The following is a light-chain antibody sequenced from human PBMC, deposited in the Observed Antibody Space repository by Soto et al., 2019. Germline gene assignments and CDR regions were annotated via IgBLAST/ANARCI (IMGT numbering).Light chain of an antibody. CDR1: QSVGIK. CDR3: QQYNNWPRT. V-gene: IGKV3-15*01. J-gene: IGKJ1*01. Sequence: EVLMTQSPATLSVSPGERATLSCRASQSVGIKLAWYQQKPGQAPRLLMYSASTRATGIAARFSGGGSGTDFTLTISSLQSEDFEVYYCQQYNNWPRTFGQGTEVEIK. CDR2: SAS.